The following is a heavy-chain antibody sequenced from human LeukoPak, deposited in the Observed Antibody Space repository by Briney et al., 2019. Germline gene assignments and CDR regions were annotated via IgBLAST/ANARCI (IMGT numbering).Heavy chain of an antibody. V-gene: IGHV4-34*01. Sequence: SETLSLTCAVYGGSLSGYYWSWIRQPPGKGLEWIGEINHSGSTNYNPSLKSRVTISVDTSKNQFSLKLSSVTAADTAVYYCARGVYCSSTSCYTPFDYWGQGTLVTVSS. J-gene: IGHJ4*02. D-gene: IGHD2-2*02. CDR1: GGSLSGYY. CDR2: INHSGST. CDR3: ARGVYCSSTSCYTPFDY.